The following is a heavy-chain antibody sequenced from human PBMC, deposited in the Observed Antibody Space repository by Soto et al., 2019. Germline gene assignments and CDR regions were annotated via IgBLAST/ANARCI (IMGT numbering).Heavy chain of an antibody. CDR1: GYTFSRYG. D-gene: IGHD6-6*01. CDR3: ARAPSSSSSFYYYYYMDV. CDR2: ISAYNGNT. J-gene: IGHJ6*03. V-gene: IGHV1-18*01. Sequence: GPVKVSCEGSGYTFSRYGISWGGQAPGKRVEWMVWISAYNGNTNYAQKLQGRVTMTTDTSTSTAYMELRSLRSDDTAVYYCARAPSSSSSFYYYYYMDVWGKGTTVTVSS.